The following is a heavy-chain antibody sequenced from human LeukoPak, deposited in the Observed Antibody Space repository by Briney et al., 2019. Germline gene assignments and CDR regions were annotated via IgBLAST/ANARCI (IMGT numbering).Heavy chain of an antibody. Sequence: SVKVSCKASGGTFSSYAISWVRQAPGQGLEWMGRIIPILGIANYAQKFQGRVTITADKSTSTAYMELSSLRSEDTAVYYCARSGLYYYYYYGMDVWGQGTTVTVSS. CDR2: IIPILGIA. V-gene: IGHV1-69*04. D-gene: IGHD2-15*01. CDR1: GGTFSSYA. CDR3: ARSGLYYYYYYGMDV. J-gene: IGHJ6*02.